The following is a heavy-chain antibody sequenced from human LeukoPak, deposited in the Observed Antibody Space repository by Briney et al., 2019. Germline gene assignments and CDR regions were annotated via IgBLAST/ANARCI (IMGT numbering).Heavy chain of an antibody. CDR2: IYYSGST. CDR1: GGSISSYY. Sequence: SETLSLTCTVSGGSISSYYWSWIRQPPRKGLEWIGYIYYSGSTNYNPSLKSRVTISVDTSKNQFSLKLSSVTAADTAVYYCARVSSYEMRYFDYWGQGTLVTVSS. CDR3: ARVSSYEMRYFDY. J-gene: IGHJ4*02. D-gene: IGHD5-12*01. V-gene: IGHV4-59*01.